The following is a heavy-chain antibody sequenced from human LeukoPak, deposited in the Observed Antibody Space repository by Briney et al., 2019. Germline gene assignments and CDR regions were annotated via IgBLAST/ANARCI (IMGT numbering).Heavy chain of an antibody. J-gene: IGHJ4*02. Sequence: GESLMSSCKGSGYTFTSYWIGWVRQMPGKGLEWMGIIYRGDSETRYSPSFQGQVTISADKSISTAYLQWSSLKASDTAMYYCARLAVAGDYFDYWGQGTLVTVSS. V-gene: IGHV5-51*01. D-gene: IGHD6-19*01. CDR3: ARLAVAGDYFDY. CDR1: GYTFTSYW. CDR2: IYRGDSET.